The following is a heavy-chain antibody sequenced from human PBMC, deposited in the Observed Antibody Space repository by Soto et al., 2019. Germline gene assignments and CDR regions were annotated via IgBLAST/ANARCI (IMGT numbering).Heavy chain of an antibody. V-gene: IGHV4-31*03. D-gene: IGHD4-17*01. J-gene: IGHJ3*02. Sequence: QVQLQESGPGLVKPSQTLSLTCTVSGGSISSGGYYWSWIRQHPGKGLVGIGYIYYSVSTYYNPPLKSRVTISVDTSKNQFSLKLSSVTAADTAVYYCARSATVTTPGASAFDIWGQGTMVTVSS. CDR1: GGSISSGGYY. CDR3: ARSATVTTPGASAFDI. CDR2: IYYSVST.